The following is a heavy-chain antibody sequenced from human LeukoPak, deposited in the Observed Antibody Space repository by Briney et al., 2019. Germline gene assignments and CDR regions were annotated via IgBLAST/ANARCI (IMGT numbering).Heavy chain of an antibody. CDR3: AREGGPYRPLDY. CDR1: GGSISNTNW. V-gene: IGHV4-4*02. Sequence: SETLSLTCGVSGGSISNTNWWTWVRQPPGKGLEWIGEVNLQGSTNYNPSLKGRVAISVDKSENHISLKLTSVTAADTAVYYCAREGGPYRPLDYSGQATLVTVAS. J-gene: IGHJ4*02. CDR2: VNLQGST.